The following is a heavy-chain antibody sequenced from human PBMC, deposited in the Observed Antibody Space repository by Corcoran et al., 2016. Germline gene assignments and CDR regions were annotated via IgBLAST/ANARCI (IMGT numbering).Heavy chain of an antibody. Sequence: EVQLVESGGVVVQPGGSLRLSCAASGFTFDDYAMHWVRQAPGKGLEWVSLISWDGGSTYYADSVKGRFTISRDNSKNSLYLQMNSLRAEDTALYYCAKDMGSAPDPMDYYGLDVWGQGTTVTVSS. CDR3: AKDMGSAPDPMDYYGLDV. V-gene: IGHV3-43D*03. CDR1: GFTFDDYA. J-gene: IGHJ6*02. CDR2: ISWDGGST. D-gene: IGHD6-19*01.